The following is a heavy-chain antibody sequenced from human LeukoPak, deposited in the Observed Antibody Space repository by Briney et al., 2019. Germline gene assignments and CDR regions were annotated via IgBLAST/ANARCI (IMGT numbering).Heavy chain of an antibody. D-gene: IGHD1-26*01. Sequence: TSETLSLTCTVSGGSISSSSYYWGWIRQPPGKGLEWIGSIYYSGSTYYNPSLKSRVTISVDTSKNQFSLKLRSVTAADTAVYYCARGYSGSYGTDAFDIWGQGTMVTVSS. J-gene: IGHJ3*02. CDR2: IYYSGST. CDR3: ARGYSGSYGTDAFDI. CDR1: GGSISSSSYY. V-gene: IGHV4-39*07.